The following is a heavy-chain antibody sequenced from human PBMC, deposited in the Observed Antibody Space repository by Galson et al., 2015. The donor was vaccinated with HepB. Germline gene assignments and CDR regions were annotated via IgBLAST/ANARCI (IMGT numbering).Heavy chain of an antibody. J-gene: IGHJ4*02. CDR1: GYTFTNHG. V-gene: IGHV1-18*01. Sequence: SVKVSCKASGYTFTNHGIIWVRQAPGQGLEWMGWISAYNGNTNYAQKLQGRVTLTTDTSTSTAYMELRSLRSDDTAVYYCARILRGRLSSNLDPPDYWGQGTLVTVSS. D-gene: IGHD4-17*01. CDR2: ISAYNGNT. CDR3: ARILRGRLSSNLDPPDY.